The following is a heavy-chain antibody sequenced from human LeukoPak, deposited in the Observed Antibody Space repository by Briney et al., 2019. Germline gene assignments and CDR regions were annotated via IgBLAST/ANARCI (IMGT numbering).Heavy chain of an antibody. CDR3: ARGAYYYGSGLPFDP. CDR1: VGSISSTNYY. J-gene: IGHJ5*02. CDR2: IYTSGST. V-gene: IGHV4-61*02. Sequence: SETLSLTCSVSVGSISSTNYYWSWIRQPAGKGLEWIGRIYTSGSTNYNPSLKSRVTMSVDTSKNQFSLKLSSVTAADTAVYYCARGAYYYGSGLPFDPWGQGTLVTVSS. D-gene: IGHD3-10*01.